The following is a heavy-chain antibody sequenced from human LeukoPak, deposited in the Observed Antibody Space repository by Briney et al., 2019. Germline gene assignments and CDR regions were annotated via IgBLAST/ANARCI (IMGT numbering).Heavy chain of an antibody. J-gene: IGHJ4*02. CDR3: ARDGPIVVVPAGVDY. D-gene: IGHD2-2*01. CDR1: GYTFISYG. Sequence: ASVKVSCKASGYTFISYGISWVRQAPGQGLEWMGWISGYNGNTNYTQKFQGRVTMTTDTSTRTAYMELRSLRSDDTAVYYCARDGPIVVVPAGVDYWGQGTLVTVSS. CDR2: ISGYNGNT. V-gene: IGHV1-18*01.